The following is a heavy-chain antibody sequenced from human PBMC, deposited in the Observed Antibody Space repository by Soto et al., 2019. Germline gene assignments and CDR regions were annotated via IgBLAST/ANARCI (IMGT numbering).Heavy chain of an antibody. CDR2: IYPGDSDT. D-gene: IGHD5-12*01. CDR1: GYTFTSYY. CDR3: ARLGGYDYPRY. Sequence: KVSCKASGYTFTSYYMHWVRQAPGQGLEWMGIIYPGDSDTRYSPSFQGQVTISADKSISTAYLQWSSLKASDTAMYYCARLGGYDYPRYWGQGTLVTVSS. J-gene: IGHJ4*02. V-gene: IGHV5-51*01.